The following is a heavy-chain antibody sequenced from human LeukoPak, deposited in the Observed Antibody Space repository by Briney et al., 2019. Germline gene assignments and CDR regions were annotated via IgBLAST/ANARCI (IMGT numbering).Heavy chain of an antibody. J-gene: IGHJ3*02. V-gene: IGHV3-74*01. Sequence: PGGSLRLSCAASGFTFSSYWMHWVRQAPGKGLVGVARINSDGSSTSYADSVKGRFTISRDNAKNTLYLQMNSLRAEDTAVYYCARDYCAGDCYRGDAFDISGQGTMVTVSS. CDR3: ARDYCAGDCYRGDAFDI. D-gene: IGHD2-21*02. CDR2: INSDGSST. CDR1: GFTFSSYW.